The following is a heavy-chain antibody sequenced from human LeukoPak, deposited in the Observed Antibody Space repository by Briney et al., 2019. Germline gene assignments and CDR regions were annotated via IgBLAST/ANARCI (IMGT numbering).Heavy chain of an antibody. V-gene: IGHV3-53*01. D-gene: IGHD3-22*01. CDR1: GFSVTDNY. CDR3: ATRLNWGGTMT. CDR2: LYSGGVT. J-gene: IGHJ4*02. Sequence: AGGSLRLSCAASGFSVTDNYMIWIRQAPGKGLEWVSTLYSGGVTYYANSVRGRFTISRDNSKNTLSLQMNSLGADDTGFYYCATRLNWGGTMTWGQGTLVTVSS.